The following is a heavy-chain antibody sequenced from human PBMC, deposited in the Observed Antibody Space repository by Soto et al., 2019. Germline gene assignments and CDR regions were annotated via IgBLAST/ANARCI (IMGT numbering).Heavy chain of an antibody. D-gene: IGHD3-10*02. V-gene: IGHV4-59*06. CDR3: ARSVFP. CDR1: GGSISSYY. J-gene: IGHJ3*01. CDR2: IYYSGFT. Sequence: SETLSLTCTVSGGSISSYYWSWIRQPPGKGLEWIGYIYYSGFTHYNPSLKSRVTISVDTSKNQFSLKLSSVTAADTAVYYCARSVFPWGQGTMVTVSS.